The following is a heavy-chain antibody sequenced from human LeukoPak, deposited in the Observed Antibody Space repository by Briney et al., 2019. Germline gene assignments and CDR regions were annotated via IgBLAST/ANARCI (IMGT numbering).Heavy chain of an antibody. D-gene: IGHD3-22*01. CDR2: ISAYNGNT. J-gene: IGHJ3*02. V-gene: IGHV1-18*01. CDR1: GYTFTSYG. Sequence: ASVKVSCKASGYTFTSYGISWVRQAPGQGLEWMGWISAYNGNTNYAQKLQGRVTMTTDTSTSTAYMELSSLRSEETAVYYCARDRRYYYDSSGYDAFDIWGQGTMVTVSS. CDR3: ARDRRYYYDSSGYDAFDI.